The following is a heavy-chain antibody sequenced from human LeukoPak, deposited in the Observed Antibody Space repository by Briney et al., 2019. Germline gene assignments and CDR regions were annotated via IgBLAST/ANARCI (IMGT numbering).Heavy chain of an antibody. V-gene: IGHV4-34*01. CDR3: ARGNRRGSGSYYNRPLDY. J-gene: IGHJ4*02. CDR1: GGSFSGYY. CDR2: INHSGST. Sequence: SETLSLTCAVYGGSFSGYYWSWIRQPPGKGLEWIGEINHSGSTNYNPSLKSRVTISVDTSKNQFSLKLSSVTAADTAVYYCARGNRRGSGSYYNRPLDYWGQGTLVTVSS. D-gene: IGHD3-10*01.